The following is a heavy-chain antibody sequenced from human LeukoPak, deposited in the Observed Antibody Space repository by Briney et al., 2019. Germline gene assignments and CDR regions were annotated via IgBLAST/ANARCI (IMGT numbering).Heavy chain of an antibody. J-gene: IGHJ4*02. Sequence: SETLSLTCAVYGGSFSGYYWNWIRQPPGKGLEWIGEINHSGSINYNPSLKSRVTILVDTSKNQFSLKLSSVTAADTAVYYCARGGVTTVPFDYWGQGTLVTVSS. D-gene: IGHD4-17*01. CDR1: GGSFSGYY. CDR3: ARGGVTTVPFDY. V-gene: IGHV4-34*01. CDR2: INHSGSI.